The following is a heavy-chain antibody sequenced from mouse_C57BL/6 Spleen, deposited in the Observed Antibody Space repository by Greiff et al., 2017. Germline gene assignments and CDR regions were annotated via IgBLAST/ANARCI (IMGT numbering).Heavy chain of an antibody. V-gene: IGHV1-69*01. D-gene: IGHD2-4*01. Sequence: VQLQQPGAELVMPGASVKLSCKASGYTFTSYWMHWVKQRPGQGLEWIGEIDPYDSYTNYNQKFKGKSTLTVDKSSSTAYMQLSSLTSEDSAVYYCARHYEEGKNFVCWGQGTTRTVCS. CDR3: ARHYEEGKNFVC. CDR1: GYTFTSYW. J-gene: IGHJ2*01. CDR2: IDPYDSYT.